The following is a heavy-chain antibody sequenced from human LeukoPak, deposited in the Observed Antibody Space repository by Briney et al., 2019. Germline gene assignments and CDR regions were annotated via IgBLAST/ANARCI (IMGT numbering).Heavy chain of an antibody. V-gene: IGHV4-4*07. D-gene: IGHD3-9*01. CDR2: IYTSGST. CDR3: ARDPITSPYYDILTGFDP. J-gene: IGHJ5*02. Sequence: SETLSLTCTVSGGSISSYYWSWIRQPAGKGLEWIGRIYTSGSTNYIPSLKSRVTMSVATSKNQFSLKLSSVTAADTAVYYCARDPITSPYYDILTGFDPWGQGTLVTVSS. CDR1: GGSISSYY.